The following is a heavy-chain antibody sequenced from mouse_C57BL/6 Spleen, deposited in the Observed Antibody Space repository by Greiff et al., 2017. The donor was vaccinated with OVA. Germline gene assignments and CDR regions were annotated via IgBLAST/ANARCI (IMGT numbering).Heavy chain of an antibody. CDR1: GYAFSSYW. CDR3: ARCYSSRGIYYAMDY. Sequence: VQLQQSGAELVKPGASVKISCKASGYAFSSYWMNWVKQRPGKGLEWIGQIYPGDGDTNYNGKFKGKATLTADKSSSTAYMQLSSLTSEDSAVYFCARCYSSRGIYYAMDYWGQGTSVTVSS. J-gene: IGHJ4*01. D-gene: IGHD1-1*01. CDR2: IYPGDGDT. V-gene: IGHV1-80*01.